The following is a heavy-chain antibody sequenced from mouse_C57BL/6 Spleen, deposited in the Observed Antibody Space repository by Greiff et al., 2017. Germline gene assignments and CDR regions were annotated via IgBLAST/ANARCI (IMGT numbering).Heavy chain of an antibody. Sequence: VQLQQPGAELVTPGASVKLSCKASGYTFTSYWMQWVKQRPGQGLEWIGEIDPSDSYTNYNQKFKGKATLTVDTSSSTAYMQLSSLTSEDSAVYYCARSGGKDYFDYWGQGTTLTVSS. V-gene: IGHV1-50*01. CDR3: ARSGGKDYFDY. CDR1: GYTFTSYW. J-gene: IGHJ2*01. CDR2: IDPSDSYT. D-gene: IGHD2-1*01.